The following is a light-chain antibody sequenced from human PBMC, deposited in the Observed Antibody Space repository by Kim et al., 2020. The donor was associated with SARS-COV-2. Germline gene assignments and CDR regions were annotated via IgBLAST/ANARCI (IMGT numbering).Light chain of an antibody. V-gene: IGLV3-19*01. Sequence: SSELTLDPAVSVALGQTVRITCQGDSLRSYYASWYQQKPGQAPIVVISGKNNRPSGIPDRFSGSSSGNTASLTITGAQAEDEADYCCSSRDSNGYVLFGGGTKLTVL. CDR2: GKN. CDR3: SSRDSNGYVL. CDR1: SLRSYY. J-gene: IGLJ2*01.